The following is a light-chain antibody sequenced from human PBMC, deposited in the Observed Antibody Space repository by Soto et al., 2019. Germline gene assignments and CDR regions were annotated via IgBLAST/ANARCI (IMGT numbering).Light chain of an antibody. Sequence: SYALTQPPSVSVSPGQTARITCSGEAMPEQYGYWYQQKPGQAPMLVIYKNTERPSGIPERFSGSSSGTTVTLTISGVQAEDEADYFCQSVDSSGAFHVFGTGTKVTVL. CDR3: QSVDSSGAFHV. CDR1: AMPEQY. J-gene: IGLJ1*01. V-gene: IGLV3-25*02. CDR2: KNT.